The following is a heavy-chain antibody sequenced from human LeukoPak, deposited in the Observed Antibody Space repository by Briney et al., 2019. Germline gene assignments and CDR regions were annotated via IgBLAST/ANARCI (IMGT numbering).Heavy chain of an antibody. V-gene: IGHV5-51*01. CDR1: GYSFTSYW. CDR3: ARGAYDSSGYYDAFDI. J-gene: IGHJ3*02. CDR2: IYPGDSDT. D-gene: IGHD3-22*01. Sequence: GESLKISCKGSGYSFTSYWIGWVRQMPGKGLEWMGIIYPGDSDTRYSPSFQGQVTISADKSISTAYLQWSSLKASDTAMYYCARGAYDSSGYYDAFDIWGQGTMVTVSS.